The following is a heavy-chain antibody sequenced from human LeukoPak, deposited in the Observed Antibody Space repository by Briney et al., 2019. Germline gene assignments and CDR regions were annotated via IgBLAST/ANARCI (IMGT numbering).Heavy chain of an antibody. Sequence: GASVKVSCKASGYPFLDYGINWVRQAPGQGLEWMGWISTHTGNTRYTERFQGRVTLTTDTFTNTAYTELRSLRSDDTAVFYCARDFWVRHSAPAPKEFWGQGTLVTVSS. V-gene: IGHV1-18*01. CDR2: ISTHTGNT. J-gene: IGHJ4*02. CDR1: GYPFLDYG. CDR3: ARDFWVRHSAPAPKEF. D-gene: IGHD2-2*01.